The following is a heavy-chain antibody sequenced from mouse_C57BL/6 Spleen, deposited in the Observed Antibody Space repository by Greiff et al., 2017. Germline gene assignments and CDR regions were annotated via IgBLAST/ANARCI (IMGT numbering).Heavy chain of an antibody. D-gene: IGHD1-1*01. V-gene: IGHV1-61*01. Sequence: VQLQQPGAELVRPGSSVKLSCKASGYTFTSYWMDWVKQRPGQGLEWIGNIYPSDSETHYNQKFKDKATLTVDKSSSTAYMQLSSLTSEDSAVYYCARRTTVVAHYFDYWGQGTTLTVSS. CDR1: GYTFTSYW. CDR2: IYPSDSET. CDR3: ARRTTVVAHYFDY. J-gene: IGHJ2*01.